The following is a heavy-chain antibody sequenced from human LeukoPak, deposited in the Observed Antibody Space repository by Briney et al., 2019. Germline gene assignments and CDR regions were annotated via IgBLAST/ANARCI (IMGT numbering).Heavy chain of an antibody. V-gene: IGHV1-69*06. CDR1: GGTFSSYA. J-gene: IGHJ4*02. CDR3: ARDPADDYYGSGSTGDY. Sequence: GASVKVSCKASGGTFSSYAISWVRQAPGQGLEWMGGIIPIFGTANYAQKFQGRVTITADKSTSTAYMELSSLRSEDTAVYYCARDPADDYYGSGSTGDYWGQGTLVTVSS. D-gene: IGHD3-10*01. CDR2: IIPIFGTA.